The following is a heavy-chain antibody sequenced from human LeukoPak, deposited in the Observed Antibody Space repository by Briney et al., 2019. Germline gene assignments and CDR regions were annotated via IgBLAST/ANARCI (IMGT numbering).Heavy chain of an antibody. V-gene: IGHV4-39*07. CDR1: GGSISSSSYY. CDR2: IYYSGST. J-gene: IGHJ5*02. D-gene: IGHD3-22*01. Sequence: SETLSLTCTVSGGSISSSSYYWGWIRQPPGKGLEWIGSIYYSGSTYYNPSLKSRVTISVDTSKNQFSLKLSSVTAADTAVYYCALMIVVVINVGWFDPWGQGTLVTVSS. CDR3: ALMIVVVINVGWFDP.